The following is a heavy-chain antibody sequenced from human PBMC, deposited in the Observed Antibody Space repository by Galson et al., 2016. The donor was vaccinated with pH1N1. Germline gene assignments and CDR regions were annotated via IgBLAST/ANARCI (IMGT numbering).Heavy chain of an antibody. CDR1: GYIFTSDY. V-gene: IGHV1-46*03. D-gene: IGHD7-27*01. CDR3: IRDLGRLRAF. CDR2: IDPSNGGT. Sequence: SVKVSCKASGYIFTSDYFHWVRQAPGQGLEWMGVIDPSNGGTAFAQKLQGLVTMTRDTSTSTVYMELRGLKSEDTAVYYCIRDLGRLRAFWGQGTLVTVSS. J-gene: IGHJ4*02.